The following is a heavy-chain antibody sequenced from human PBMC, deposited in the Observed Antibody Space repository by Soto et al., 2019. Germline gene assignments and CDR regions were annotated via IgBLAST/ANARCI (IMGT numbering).Heavy chain of an antibody. Sequence: GGSLRLSCAGSGLTFSDYFITWIRQAPGKGLEWISYINNDATYRKYADSVKGRFTVSRDNAKNSVFLQMNSLRPEDTALYYCAKAHDSSGWYNNWFDPWGQGTLVTVSS. CDR3: AKAHDSSGWYNNWFDP. D-gene: IGHD6-19*01. J-gene: IGHJ5*02. CDR1: GLTFSDYF. V-gene: IGHV3-11*06. CDR2: INNDATYR.